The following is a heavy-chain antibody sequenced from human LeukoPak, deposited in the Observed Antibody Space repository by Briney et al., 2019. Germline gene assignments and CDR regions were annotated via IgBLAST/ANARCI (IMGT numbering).Heavy chain of an antibody. CDR3: ARDWGMYNWFDP. J-gene: IGHJ5*02. CDR2: INHSGSP. D-gene: IGHD3-16*01. CDR1: GGSFSDYY. Sequence: TSETLSLTCAVYGGSFSDYYWTWIRQPPGKGLEWIGEINHSGSPNNNPSLKSRVSISFDTSKNQFSLKLSSVTAADTAVYYCARDWGMYNWFDPWGQGTLVTVSS. V-gene: IGHV4-34*01.